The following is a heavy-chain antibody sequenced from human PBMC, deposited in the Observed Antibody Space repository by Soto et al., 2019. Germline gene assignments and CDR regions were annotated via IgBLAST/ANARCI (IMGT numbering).Heavy chain of an antibody. V-gene: IGHV5-10-1*01. CDR1: GYSFTSYW. CDR3: ARDVGPGIAAAERGGYDY. D-gene: IGHD6-13*01. J-gene: IGHJ4*02. Sequence: PGESLKISCKGSGYSFTSYWISWVRQMPGKGLEWMGRIDPSDSYTNYSPSFQGHVTISADKSISTAYLQWSSLKASDTAMYYCARDVGPGIAAAERGGYDYLGQGTLVTVSS. CDR2: IDPSDSYT.